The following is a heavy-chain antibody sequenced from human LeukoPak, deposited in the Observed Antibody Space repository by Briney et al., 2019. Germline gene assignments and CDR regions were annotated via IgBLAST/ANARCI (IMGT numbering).Heavy chain of an antibody. CDR2: IRPSGDNT. CDR1: GFTFSSYD. CDR3: ARDADPYGSGSYLYYFDY. D-gene: IGHD3-10*01. Sequence: GGALRLSCAASGFTFSSYDMTWVRQAPGRGLEWVSSIRPSGDNTYYGDSVKGRFTISRDNSKNTLYLQMNSLRAEDTAVYYCARDADPYGSGSYLYYFDYWGQGTLVTVSS. J-gene: IGHJ4*02. V-gene: IGHV3-23*01.